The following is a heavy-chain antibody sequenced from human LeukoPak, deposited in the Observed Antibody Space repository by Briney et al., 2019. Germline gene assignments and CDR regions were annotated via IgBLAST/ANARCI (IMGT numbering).Heavy chain of an antibody. V-gene: IGHV4-31*03. D-gene: IGHD3-9*01. CDR1: GGSISSGGYY. CDR3: ARGYDILTGTPNWFDP. Sequence: SETLSLTCTVSGGSISSGGYYWSWIRQHPGKGLEWIGYIYYSGSTYYNPSLKSRVTISVDTSKNQFSLKLSSVTAADTAVYYCARGYDILTGTPNWFDPWGQGTLATVSS. J-gene: IGHJ5*02. CDR2: IYYSGST.